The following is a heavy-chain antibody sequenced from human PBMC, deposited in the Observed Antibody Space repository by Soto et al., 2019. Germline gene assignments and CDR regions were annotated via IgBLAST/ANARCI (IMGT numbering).Heavy chain of an antibody. Sequence: ASVKVSCKASGYTFTNYGITWVRQAPGQGLEWMGWISNYNGKTNYAQILQGRVTMTTDTSTRTAYMELTSLRSDSTGYSSSWLYYYYYFMDVWGKGTTVTVSS. D-gene: IGHD6-13*01. CDR2: ISNYNGKT. CDR3: WLYYYYYFMDV. J-gene: IGHJ6*03. CDR1: GYTFTNYG. V-gene: IGHV1-18*01.